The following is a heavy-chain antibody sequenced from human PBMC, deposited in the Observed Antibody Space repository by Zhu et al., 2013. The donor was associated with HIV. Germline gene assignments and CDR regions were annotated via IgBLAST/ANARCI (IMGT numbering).Heavy chain of an antibody. CDR2: INPSGGST. J-gene: IGHJ6*02. V-gene: IGHV1-46*01. D-gene: IGHD2-15*01. CDR1: GYTFTSYY. CDR3: AIVKCSGGSCYPQYYGMDV. Sequence: QVQLVQSGAEVKKPGASVKVSCKASGYTFTSYYMHWVRQAPGQGLEWMGIINPSGGSTSYAQKFQGRVTMTRDTSTSTVYMELSSLRSEDTAVYYCAIVKCSGGSCYPQYYGMDVWGQGTTVTVSS.